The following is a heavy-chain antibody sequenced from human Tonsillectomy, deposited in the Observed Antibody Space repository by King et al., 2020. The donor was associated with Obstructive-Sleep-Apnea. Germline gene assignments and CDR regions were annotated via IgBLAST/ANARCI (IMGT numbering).Heavy chain of an antibody. CDR1: GGSISSCC. CDR2: MCNSGST. V-gene: IGHV4-59*01. J-gene: IGHJ4*02. CDR3: ARGRDLYYDSSGIDY. D-gene: IGHD3-22*01. Sequence: VQLQESGPGLVKPSETLSLTCTVSGGSISSCCWNWNRQPPGKGLEWIGYMCNSGSTNYNPSLKSRVTISVDTSKNRFSLKLSSVTAADTAVYYCARGRDLYYDSSGIDYWGQGTLVIVSS.